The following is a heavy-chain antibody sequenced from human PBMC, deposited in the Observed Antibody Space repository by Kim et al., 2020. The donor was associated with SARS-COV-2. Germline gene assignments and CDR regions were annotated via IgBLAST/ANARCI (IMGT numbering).Heavy chain of an antibody. V-gene: IGHV4-30-2*01. D-gene: IGHD5-12*01. Sequence: TFYDPPLKGRVTISLDRSKNHLFLNFNSVTAADTAVYYCARGGGYNSPFDYWGQGTLVTVSS. J-gene: IGHJ4*02. CDR2: T. CDR3: ARGGGYNSPFDY.